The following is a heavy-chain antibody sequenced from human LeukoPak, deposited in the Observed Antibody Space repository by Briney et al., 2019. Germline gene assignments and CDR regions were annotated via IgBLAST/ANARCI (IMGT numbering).Heavy chain of an antibody. CDR1: GFTFSDYY. Sequence: GGSLRLSCAASGFTFSDYYMSRIRQAPGKGLEWVSYISSSGNTMYYADSVKGRFTISRDNAKNSLYLQMNSLRAEDTAVYYCARPSAPYYYDSSGYYGYWGQGTLVTVSS. D-gene: IGHD3-22*01. J-gene: IGHJ4*02. CDR2: ISSSGNTM. V-gene: IGHV3-11*01. CDR3: ARPSAPYYYDSSGYYGY.